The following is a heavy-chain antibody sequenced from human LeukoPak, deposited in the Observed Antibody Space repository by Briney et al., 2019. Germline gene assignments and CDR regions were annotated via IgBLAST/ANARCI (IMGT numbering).Heavy chain of an antibody. CDR3: AMLGYGQKKIDY. D-gene: IGHD5-12*01. Sequence: PSETLSLTCTVPGGSISSYYWSWIRQPPGKGLEWIGYIYYSGSTNYNPSLKSRVTISVDTSKNQFSLKLSSVTAADTAAYYCAMLGYGQKKIDYWGQGTLVTVSS. V-gene: IGHV4-59*08. CDR1: GGSISSYY. CDR2: IYYSGST. J-gene: IGHJ4*02.